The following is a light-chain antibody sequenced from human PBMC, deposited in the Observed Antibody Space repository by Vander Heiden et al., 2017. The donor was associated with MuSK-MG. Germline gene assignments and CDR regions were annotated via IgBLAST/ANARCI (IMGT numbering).Light chain of an antibody. CDR3: QQYENLTIT. Sequence: DIQMTQSPSSLSASVGDRVTITCQASQDISNYLNWYQQQQGKAPKLLIYDAANLETGGPSRCRVSGSGTEWTFTISSLQPEDSATDDCQQYENLTITFGQGTRLEIK. V-gene: IGKV1-33*01. J-gene: IGKJ5*01. CDR1: QDISNY. CDR2: DAA.